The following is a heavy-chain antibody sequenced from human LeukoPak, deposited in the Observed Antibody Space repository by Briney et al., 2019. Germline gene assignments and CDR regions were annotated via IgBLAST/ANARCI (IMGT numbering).Heavy chain of an antibody. J-gene: IGHJ4*02. V-gene: IGHV4-4*07. CDR2: LSSSGSS. Sequence: SETLSLTCSVSGASITSYYWSWIRQSAGKGLEWIGRLSSSGSSIHNPSLKSRLTMSVDTSKNQFSLKLSSVTAADTAVYYCARGRRYYRDFDYWGQGTLVTVSS. D-gene: IGHD3-22*01. CDR1: GASITSYY. CDR3: ARGRRYYRDFDY.